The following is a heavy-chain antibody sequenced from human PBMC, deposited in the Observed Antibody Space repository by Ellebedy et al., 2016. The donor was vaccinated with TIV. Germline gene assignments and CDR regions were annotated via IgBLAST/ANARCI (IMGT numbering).Heavy chain of an antibody. CDR2: IYNSAAT. CDR1: GFSVSSNF. Sequence: GGSLRLXCAASGFSVSSNFMSWVRQAPGKGLEWVSVIYNSAATYYADSVKGRFTISRDNAKNSLYLQMNSLRDEDTAVYYCAGHPNPDYDFWSGYWSDPDYYGMDVWGQGTTVTVSS. D-gene: IGHD3-3*01. CDR3: AGHPNPDYDFWSGYWSDPDYYGMDV. V-gene: IGHV3-66*04. J-gene: IGHJ6*02.